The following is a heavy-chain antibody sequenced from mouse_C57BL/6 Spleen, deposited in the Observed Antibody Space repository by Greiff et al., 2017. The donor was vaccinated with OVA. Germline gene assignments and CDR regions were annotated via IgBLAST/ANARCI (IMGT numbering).Heavy chain of an antibody. Sequence: VQLKESGPELVKPGASVKMSCKASGYTFTDYNMHWVKQSHGKSLEWIGYINPNNGGTSYNQKFKGKATLTVNKSSSTAYMELRSLTSEDSAVYYCARIYYGNYEDAMDYWGQGTSVTVSS. J-gene: IGHJ4*01. CDR2: INPNNGGT. D-gene: IGHD2-1*01. V-gene: IGHV1-22*01. CDR3: ARIYYGNYEDAMDY. CDR1: GYTFTDYN.